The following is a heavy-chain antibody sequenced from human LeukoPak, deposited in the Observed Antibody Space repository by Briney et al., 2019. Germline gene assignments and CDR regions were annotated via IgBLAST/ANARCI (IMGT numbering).Heavy chain of an antibody. CDR2: IRNKADGGTP. Sequence: PGGSLRLSCTASGFTFGDYTITWIRQAPGRGLEWVGFIRNKADGGTPEYAASVKGRFTISRGDSKNIAYLQMNSLKTDDTAVYYCTRDPPTRYWGQGTLVSVSS. V-gene: IGHV3-49*03. CDR1: GFTFGDYT. J-gene: IGHJ4*02. D-gene: IGHD1-26*01. CDR3: TRDPPTRY.